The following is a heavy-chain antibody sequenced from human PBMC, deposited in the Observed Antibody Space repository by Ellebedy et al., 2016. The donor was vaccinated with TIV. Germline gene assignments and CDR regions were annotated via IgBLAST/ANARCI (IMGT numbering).Heavy chain of an antibody. CDR1: GGSLSGYY. CDR3: ARGIYVSGSVDY. D-gene: IGHD3-10*01. Sequence: SETLSLTCAVYGGSLSGYYWSWIRQPPGEGLEWIGEIIQSGTMNYSPYLKSRVTLSVDKSKNQFSLRLSSVTAADTAVYFCARGIYVSGSVDYWGQGTLVTVSS. J-gene: IGHJ4*02. V-gene: IGHV4-34*01. CDR2: IIQSGTM.